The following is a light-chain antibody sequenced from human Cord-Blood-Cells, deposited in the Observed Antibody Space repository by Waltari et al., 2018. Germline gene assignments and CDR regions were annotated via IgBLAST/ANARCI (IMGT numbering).Light chain of an antibody. CDR2: GTR. V-gene: IGLV1-40*01. CDR1: SSNIGAGYD. Sequence: QSVLTQPPSVSGAPGQRVTISCTGSSSNIGAGYDVHWYQQLPGTAPKLLIYGTRNRPSGVPDRFSGSKSGTSASLAITGLQAEDGADYYCQSYDSSLSGSVFGGGTKLTVL. CDR3: QSYDSSLSGSV. J-gene: IGLJ3*02.